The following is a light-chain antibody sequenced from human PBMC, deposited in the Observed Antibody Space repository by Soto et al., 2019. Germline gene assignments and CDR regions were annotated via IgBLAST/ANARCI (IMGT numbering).Light chain of an antibody. CDR3: GSYTTSGSVV. J-gene: IGLJ2*01. Sequence: QSALTQPASVSGSPGQSIAISCIGTSSDVGAYNYVSWYQQHPGKAPKLVIYDVNNRPSGVSNRFAGSKSGNTAFLTISGLQAEDEADYYCGSYTTSGSVVFCGGTKLTVL. V-gene: IGLV2-14*03. CDR2: DVN. CDR1: SSDVGAYNY.